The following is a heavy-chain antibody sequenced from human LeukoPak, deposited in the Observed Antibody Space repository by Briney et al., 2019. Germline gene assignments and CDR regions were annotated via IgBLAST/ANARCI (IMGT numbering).Heavy chain of an antibody. CDR1: GFTFSSYS. D-gene: IGHD6-13*01. J-gene: IGHJ4*02. Sequence: GGSLRLSCAASGFTFSSYSMNWVRQAQGKGLEWVSSISSSSSYIYYADSVKGRFTISRDNAKNSLYLQMNSLRAEDTAVYYCASEAYSSSWYQGWGQGTLVTVSS. CDR2: ISSSSSYI. V-gene: IGHV3-21*01. CDR3: ASEAYSSSWYQG.